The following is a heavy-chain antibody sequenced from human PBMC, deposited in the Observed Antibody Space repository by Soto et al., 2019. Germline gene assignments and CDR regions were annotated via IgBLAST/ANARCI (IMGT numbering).Heavy chain of an antibody. D-gene: IGHD3-16*01. CDR2: IYHSGTT. J-gene: IGHJ5*02. Sequence: SEPLSLTCTVSGDSVTLYYWSWIRHSPGKGLDWIGHIYHSGTTKYNPSLKSRVTISLDTSQNQFSLNLKSVTAADTAIYYCSRGPILTTSGGVPEALNSFDPWGQGILVTVSS. CDR3: SRGPILTTSGGVPEALNSFDP. CDR1: GDSVTLYY. V-gene: IGHV4-59*02.